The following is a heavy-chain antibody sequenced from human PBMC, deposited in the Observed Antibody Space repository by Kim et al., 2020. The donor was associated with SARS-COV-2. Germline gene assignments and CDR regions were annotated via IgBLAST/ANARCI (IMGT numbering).Heavy chain of an antibody. V-gene: IGHV1-69*13. CDR3: ASALRDSFYYYGMDV. J-gene: IGHJ6*02. CDR2: IITMFGTT. CDR1: GGTFSAYV. Sequence: SVKVSCKTSGGTFSAYVISWVRQAPGQGLEWMGGIITMFGTTSYAQNFQGRVTISADESTSTVYMELSSLRSEDTAVYYCASALRDSFYYYGMDVWGQGTTVTVSS.